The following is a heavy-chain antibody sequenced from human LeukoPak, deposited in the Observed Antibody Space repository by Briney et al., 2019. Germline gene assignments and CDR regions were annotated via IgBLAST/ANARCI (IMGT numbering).Heavy chain of an antibody. CDR3: ATVKGYYYDSSGYYYLNY. D-gene: IGHD3-22*01. J-gene: IGHJ4*02. CDR1: GYTLTELS. CDR2: FDPEDGGT. V-gene: IGHV1-24*01. Sequence: ASVKVSCKVSGYTLTELSMHWVRQAPGKGLEWMGGFDPEDGGTIYAQKFQGRVTMTEDTSTDTAYMELSSLRSEDTAVYYCATVKGYYYDSSGYYYLNYWGQGTLVTVSS.